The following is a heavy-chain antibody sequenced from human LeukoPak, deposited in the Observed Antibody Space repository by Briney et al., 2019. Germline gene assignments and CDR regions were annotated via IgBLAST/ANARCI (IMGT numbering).Heavy chain of an antibody. CDR1: GFTFSSNS. D-gene: IGHD7-27*01. V-gene: IGHV3-21*01. Sequence: GGSLRLSCAASGFTFSSNSMNWVRQAPGKGLEWVSFISSTSSYIYYADSVKGRFTISRDNAKNSLYLQMNSLRAEDTAVYYCARDWGFDYWGQGTLVTVSS. J-gene: IGHJ4*02. CDR3: ARDWGFDY. CDR2: ISSTSSYI.